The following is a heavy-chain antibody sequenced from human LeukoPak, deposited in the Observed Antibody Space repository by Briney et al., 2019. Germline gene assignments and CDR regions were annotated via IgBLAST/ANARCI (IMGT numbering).Heavy chain of an antibody. CDR1: GFTFSTYT. CDR3: AREVAQLWWGYFDY. CDR2: VSYDASNT. D-gene: IGHD5-18*01. Sequence: GGSLRLSCAASGFTFSTYTMHWVRQAPGKGLEWVAVVSYDASNTYYADFVKGRFTISRDNSKNTLYLQMNSLRAEDTAVYYCAREVAQLWWGYFDYWGQGTLVTVSS. V-gene: IGHV3-30-3*01. J-gene: IGHJ4*02.